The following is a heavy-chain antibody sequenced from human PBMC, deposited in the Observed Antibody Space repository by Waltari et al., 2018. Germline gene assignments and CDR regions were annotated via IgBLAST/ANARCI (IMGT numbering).Heavy chain of an antibody. CDR3: ARRGTAIAAANDY. CDR2: ITPYNGNT. J-gene: IGHJ4*02. V-gene: IGHV1-18*01. D-gene: IGHD6-13*01. CDR1: CYSFTGYG. Sequence: QVQLVQSGVEVTKPGASVTVSFKASCYSFTGYGISWVRQAPGQGLEWMGWITPYNGNTDYAQNLQGRVTMTTDTSTTTAYMELRSLRSDDTAVYFCARRGTAIAAANDYWGQGTLVTVSS.